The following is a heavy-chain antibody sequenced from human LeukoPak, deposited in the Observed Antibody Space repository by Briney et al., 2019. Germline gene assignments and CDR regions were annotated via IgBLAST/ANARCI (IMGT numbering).Heavy chain of an antibody. CDR3: TTGYCSRTSCYYFDY. Sequence: NPGGSLRLSCAASGFASTNAWMHWVRQAPGKGLEWVGRIMSKKDGESEHYGEPVKGRFTIARDDSKNTLYPQMSSLKTEDTAVYYCTTGYCSRTSCYYFDYWGQGTLATVSS. V-gene: IGHV3-15*01. D-gene: IGHD2-2*01. CDR2: IMSKKDGESE. J-gene: IGHJ4*02. CDR1: GFASTNAW.